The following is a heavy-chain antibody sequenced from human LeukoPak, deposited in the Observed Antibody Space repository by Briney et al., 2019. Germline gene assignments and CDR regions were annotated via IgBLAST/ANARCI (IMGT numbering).Heavy chain of an antibody. Sequence: GGSLRLSCAASGFTFSSYWMSWVRQAPGKGLEWVANIKQDGSEKYYVDSVKGRFTISRDNAKNSLYLQMNSLRAEDTAVYYCARDNPVVVAGAFDIWGQGTMVTVSS. CDR2: IKQDGSEK. CDR1: GFTFSSYW. CDR3: ARDNPVVVAGAFDI. D-gene: IGHD6-19*01. J-gene: IGHJ3*02. V-gene: IGHV3-7*01.